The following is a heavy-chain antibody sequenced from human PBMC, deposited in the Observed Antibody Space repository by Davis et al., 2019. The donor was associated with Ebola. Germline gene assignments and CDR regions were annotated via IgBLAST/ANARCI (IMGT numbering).Heavy chain of an antibody. CDR2: IGRDGKDK. J-gene: IGHJ2*01. CDR3: AKEFRHENWYFAD. CDR1: GFTFSDYG. Sequence: SLNSSSVCTGFTFSDYGMQWVRQAPGKGLEWVSVIGRDGKDKIFADSVKGRFLMSRDNSKNTMYLQMNSLRLEDTAVYFCAKEFRHENWYFADWGRGTLVTVS. V-gene: IGHV3-30*18.